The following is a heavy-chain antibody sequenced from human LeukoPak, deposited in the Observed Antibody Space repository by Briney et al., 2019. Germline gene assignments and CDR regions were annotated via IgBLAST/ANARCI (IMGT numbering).Heavy chain of an antibody. J-gene: IGHJ4*02. D-gene: IGHD5-18*01. Sequence: GGSLRLSCAASGFTFSSYAMSWVRQAPGKGLEWVSAISGSGGSTYYADSVKGRFTISRDNSKNTLYLQMNSLRAEDTAVYYCARGFLLPTDTAMVRIDYFDYWGQGTLVTVSS. V-gene: IGHV3-23*01. CDR1: GFTFSSYA. CDR2: ISGSGGST. CDR3: ARGFLLPTDTAMVRIDYFDY.